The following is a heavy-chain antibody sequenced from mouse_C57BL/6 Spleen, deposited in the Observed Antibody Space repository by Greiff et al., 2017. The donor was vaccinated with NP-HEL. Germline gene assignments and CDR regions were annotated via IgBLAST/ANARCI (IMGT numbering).Heavy chain of an antibody. V-gene: IGHV1-55*01. Sequence: QVQLQQPGAELVKPGASVKMSCKASGYTFTSYWITWVKQRPGQGLEWIGDIYPGSGSTNYNEKFKSKATLTVDTSSSPAYMQLSSLTSEDSAVYYCARVYYYGSSYEYWYFDVWGTGTTVTVSS. CDR3: ARVYYYGSSYEYWYFDV. J-gene: IGHJ1*03. D-gene: IGHD1-1*01. CDR1: GYTFTSYW. CDR2: IYPGSGST.